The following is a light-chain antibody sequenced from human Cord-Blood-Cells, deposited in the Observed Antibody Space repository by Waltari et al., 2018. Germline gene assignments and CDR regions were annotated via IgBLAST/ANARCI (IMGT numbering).Light chain of an antibody. V-gene: IGLV2-18*02. Sequence: QSALTQPPSVSGSPGQSVTISCTGTSSDVGSYNRVSWYQQPPGTAPQLMIYEVSNRPSVVPYRFSGSKSGNTASLTISGLQAEDEADYYCSSYTSSSTYVFGTGTKVTVL. CDR3: SSYTSSSTYV. CDR1: SSDVGSYNR. CDR2: EVS. J-gene: IGLJ1*01.